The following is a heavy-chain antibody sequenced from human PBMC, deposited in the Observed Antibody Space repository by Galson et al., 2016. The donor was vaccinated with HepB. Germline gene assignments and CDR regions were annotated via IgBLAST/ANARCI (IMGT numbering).Heavy chain of an antibody. D-gene: IGHD3-22*01. Sequence: SLRLSCAASGFTFSSYWMSWVRQAPGRGLEWVANIKQDGSEKHYVDSVKGRFTISRDNSKNTLYLQMNSLRAEDTALYYCAKYLDYYDSSGVDYWGQGTLVTVSS. J-gene: IGHJ4*02. CDR2: IKQDGSEK. CDR1: GFTFSSYW. CDR3: AKYLDYYDSSGVDY. V-gene: IGHV3-7*03.